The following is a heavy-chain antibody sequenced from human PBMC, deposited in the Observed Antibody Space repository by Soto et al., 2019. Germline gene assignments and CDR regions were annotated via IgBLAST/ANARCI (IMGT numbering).Heavy chain of an antibody. D-gene: IGHD6-6*01. J-gene: IGHJ5*02. Sequence: ASVKVSCKASGGTFSSYAISWVRQAPGQGLEWMGGIIPIFGTANYAQKFQGRVTITADESTSTAYMELSSLRSEGTAVYYCARGQQLATYNWLDPWGQGTLVTVSS. CDR2: IIPIFGTA. V-gene: IGHV1-69*13. CDR1: GGTFSSYA. CDR3: ARGQQLATYNWLDP.